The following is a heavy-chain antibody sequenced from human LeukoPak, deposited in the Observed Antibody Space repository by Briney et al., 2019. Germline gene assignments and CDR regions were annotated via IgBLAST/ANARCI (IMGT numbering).Heavy chain of an antibody. D-gene: IGHD3-9*01. J-gene: IGHJ6*02. V-gene: IGHV3-53*01. CDR3: ARSPKDILTGYYYYYGMDV. Sequence: GGSLRLSCAASGFTVNNNYMTWVRQAPGKGLEWVSVLYSNNITYYANSVKGRFTISRDSSKNTLYLQMNSLRAEDTAVYYCARSPKDILTGYYYYYGMDVWGQGTTVTVSS. CDR1: GFTVNNNY. CDR2: LYSNNIT.